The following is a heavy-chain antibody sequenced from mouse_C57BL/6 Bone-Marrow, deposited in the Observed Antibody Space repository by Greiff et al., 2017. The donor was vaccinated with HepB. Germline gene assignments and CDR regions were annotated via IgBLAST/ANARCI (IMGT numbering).Heavy chain of an antibody. J-gene: IGHJ4*01. CDR3: ARGSFITTVVATNYAMDY. Sequence: QVQLQQSGTELVKPGASVKLSCKASGYTFTSYWMHWVKQRPGQGLEWIGNINPSNGGTNYNEKFKSKATLTVDKSSSTAYMQLSSLTSEDSAVYYCARGSFITTVVATNYAMDYWGQGTSVTVSS. V-gene: IGHV1-53*01. CDR1: GYTFTSYW. CDR2: INPSNGGT. D-gene: IGHD1-1*01.